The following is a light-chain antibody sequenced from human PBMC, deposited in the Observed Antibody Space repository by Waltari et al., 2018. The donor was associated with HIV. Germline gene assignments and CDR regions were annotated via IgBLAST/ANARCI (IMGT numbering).Light chain of an antibody. V-gene: IGKV3-11*01. J-gene: IGKJ3*01. CDR3: QQRNNWPF. CDR2: DAS. Sequence: EVVLTQSPATLSLSPGERATLSCRASQSVGSYLAWYQQKPGQAPRRLIYDASNRATGIPARFSGSGSGTDFTLTISSLEPEDFAVYYCQQRNNWPFFGPGAKVDIK. CDR1: QSVGSY.